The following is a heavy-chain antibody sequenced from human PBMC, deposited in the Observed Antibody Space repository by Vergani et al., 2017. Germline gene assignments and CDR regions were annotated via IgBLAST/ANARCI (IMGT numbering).Heavy chain of an antibody. Sequence: QVQLVQSGAEVKKPGSSVKVSCKASGGTFSSYAISWVRQAPGQGLEWMGGIIPIFGTANYAQKFQGRVTITADESTSTAYMELSSLRSEDTAGSYCARRYCSSTSRTHGSFEYWGQGTLVSVS. CDR2: IIPIFGTA. CDR1: GGTFSSYA. V-gene: IGHV1-69*01. D-gene: IGHD2-2*01. CDR3: ARRYCSSTSRTHGSFEY. J-gene: IGHJ4*02.